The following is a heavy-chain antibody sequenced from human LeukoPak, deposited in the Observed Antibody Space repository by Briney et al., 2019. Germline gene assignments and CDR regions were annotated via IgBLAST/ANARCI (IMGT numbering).Heavy chain of an antibody. Sequence: PGGSLRLSCAASGFTFSSYSMNWVRQAPGKGLEWVSSISSSSSYIYYADSVKGRFTISRDNAKNSLYLQMNSLRAEDMAVYYCARGGGVYSSLLDYWGQGTLVTVSS. J-gene: IGHJ4*02. CDR2: ISSSSSYI. V-gene: IGHV3-21*01. CDR3: ARGGGVYSSLLDY. D-gene: IGHD6-19*01. CDR1: GFTFSSYS.